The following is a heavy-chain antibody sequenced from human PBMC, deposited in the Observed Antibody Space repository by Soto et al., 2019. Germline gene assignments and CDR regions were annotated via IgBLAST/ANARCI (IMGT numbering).Heavy chain of an antibody. Sequence: QVQLVQSGAEVKKPGSSVKVSCKASGGTFSSYTISWVRQAPGQGLEWMGRIIPIRGIANYAQKVQGRVTITADKSTSTAYMELSSLRPEDTAVYYCARDSLGEGDYWGQGTLVTVSS. V-gene: IGHV1-69*08. CDR2: IIPIRGIA. J-gene: IGHJ4*02. CDR1: GGTFSSYT. D-gene: IGHD2-21*01. CDR3: ARDSLGEGDY.